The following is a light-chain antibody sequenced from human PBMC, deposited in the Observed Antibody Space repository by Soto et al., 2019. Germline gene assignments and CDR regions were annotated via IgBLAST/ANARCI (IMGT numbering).Light chain of an antibody. J-gene: IGKJ1*01. CDR3: LQDHDDSWT. CDR1: LDSVSD. Sequence: ATQMTQSPSSLSSSVGDRITITCRASLDSVSDLSCYPQKPGKAPTPLISAACNLQSGVPSRFRGSRSGTEFNLTVSSLQPEDFATYYCLQDHDDSWTFGQGTKVDIK. CDR2: AAC. V-gene: IGKV1-6*01.